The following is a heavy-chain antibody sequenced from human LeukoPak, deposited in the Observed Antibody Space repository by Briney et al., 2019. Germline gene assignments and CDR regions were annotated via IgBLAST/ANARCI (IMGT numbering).Heavy chain of an antibody. CDR1: GFTFSDYS. V-gene: IGHV3-69-1*02. J-gene: IGHJ4*02. CDR2: ITGISDI. D-gene: IGHD1-14*01. CDR3: ARAIPL. Sequence: PGESLRLSCTASGFTFSDYSVNWVRQAPGKGLEWVSCITGISDIYYADSVKGRFTISRDNAKNSVYLQMNSLRAEDTGIYYCARAIPLWGQGTLVTVSS.